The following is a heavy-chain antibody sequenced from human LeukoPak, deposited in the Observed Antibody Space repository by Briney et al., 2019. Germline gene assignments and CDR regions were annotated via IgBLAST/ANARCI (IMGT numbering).Heavy chain of an antibody. CDR1: GFTVSSNY. Sequence: GGSLRLSCAASGFTVSSNYMSWVRQAPGKGLEWVSVIYSGGSTYYADSVKGRFTISRDNSKNTLYLQMNSLRAEDTAVYYCARAVGATPYYYYGMDVWGQGTTVTVSS. V-gene: IGHV3-53*01. D-gene: IGHD1-26*01. CDR3: ARAVGATPYYYYGMDV. CDR2: IYSGGST. J-gene: IGHJ6*02.